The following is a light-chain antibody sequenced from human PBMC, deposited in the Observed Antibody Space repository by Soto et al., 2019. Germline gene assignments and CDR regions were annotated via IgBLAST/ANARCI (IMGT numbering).Light chain of an antibody. CDR2: KAS. V-gene: IGKV1-5*03. J-gene: IGKJ1*01. CDR1: QTISSW. Sequence: DIQMTQSPSTLSASVGDRVTIICRASQTISSWLAWYQQKGGQAPKLLISKASILDSGVPSRFSGSGSGTEFNLTIRSMQPEDSPHYYCQQYNSLIWTFGQGTKVDIK. CDR3: QQYNSLIWT.